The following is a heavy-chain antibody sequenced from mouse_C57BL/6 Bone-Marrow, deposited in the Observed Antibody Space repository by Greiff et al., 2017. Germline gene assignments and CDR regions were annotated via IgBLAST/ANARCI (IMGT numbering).Heavy chain of an antibody. CDR1: GYTFTDYE. CDR2: IDPETGGT. V-gene: IGHV1-15*01. Sequence: QVQLQQSGAELVRPGASVTLSCKASGYTFTDYEMHWVKQTPVHGLEWIGAIDPETGGTAYNQKFKGKAILTADKSSSTAYMELRSLTSEDSAVYYCTRCRRGYYYAIRYWGQGTSLTVSS. CDR3: TRCRRGYYYAIRY. J-gene: IGHJ4*01.